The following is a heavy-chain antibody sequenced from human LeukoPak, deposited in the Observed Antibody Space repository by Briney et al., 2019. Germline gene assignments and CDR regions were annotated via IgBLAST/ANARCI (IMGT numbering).Heavy chain of an antibody. CDR1: GYTFTGYY. CDR2: INPNSGGT. D-gene: IGHD6-13*01. Sequence: GASVKVSCKASGYTFTGYYMHWVRQAPGQGLEWMGWINPNSGGTNYAQKFQGRVTMTRDTSISTAYMELSRLRSDDTAVYYCARGRAAGIAAVIRDYWGQGTLVTVSS. V-gene: IGHV1-2*02. CDR3: ARGRAAGIAAVIRDY. J-gene: IGHJ4*02.